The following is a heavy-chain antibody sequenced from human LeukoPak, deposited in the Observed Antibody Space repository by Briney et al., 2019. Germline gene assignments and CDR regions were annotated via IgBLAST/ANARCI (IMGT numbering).Heavy chain of an antibody. CDR3: AKHSSGYYRDAFDI. V-gene: IGHV3-30*02. CDR1: GFIFSSYG. D-gene: IGHD3-22*01. Sequence: GGSLRLSCAASGFIFSSYGMHWVRQAPGKGLEWVAFIQYDGSNKYYADSVKGRFTISRDNSKNTLYLQMNSLRAEDTAVYYCAKHSSGYYRDAFDIWGQGTMVTVSS. CDR2: IQYDGSNK. J-gene: IGHJ3*02.